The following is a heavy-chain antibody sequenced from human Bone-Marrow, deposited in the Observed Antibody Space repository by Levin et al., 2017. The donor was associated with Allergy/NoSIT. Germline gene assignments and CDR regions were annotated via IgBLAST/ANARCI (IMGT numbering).Heavy chain of an antibody. CDR2: ISNTGSII. D-gene: IGHD2-2*01. V-gene: IGHV3-11*01. CDR3: ARDKADDNYGTTFDY. Sequence: GGSLRLSCAASGFTFSGYYMSWIRQAPGKGLEWVSYISNTGSIIHYPDSVKGRFTISRDNAKNLLYLQLNSLRAEDTAMYYCARDKADDNYGTTFDYWGQGTLVTVSS. CDR1: GFTFSGYY. J-gene: IGHJ4*02.